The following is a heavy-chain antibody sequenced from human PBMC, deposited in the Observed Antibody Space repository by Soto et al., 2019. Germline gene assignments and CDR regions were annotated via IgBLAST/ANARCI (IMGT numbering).Heavy chain of an antibody. V-gene: IGHV1-2*04. CDR1: GYTFTGYY. D-gene: IGHD6-19*01. CDR3: ATGVTSSGWYGDSYYYGMDV. Sequence: QVQLVQSGAEVKKPGASVKVSCKASGYTFTGYYMHWVRQAPGQGLEWMGWINPNSGGTNYAQKFQGWVTMTRDTSISTAYMELSRLRSDDTAVYYCATGVTSSGWYGDSYYYGMDVWGQGTTVTVSS. J-gene: IGHJ6*02. CDR2: INPNSGGT.